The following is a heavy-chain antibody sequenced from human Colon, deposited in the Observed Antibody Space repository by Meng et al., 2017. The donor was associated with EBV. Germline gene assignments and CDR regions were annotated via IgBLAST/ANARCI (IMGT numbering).Heavy chain of an antibody. Sequence: QAHLPESVHGLVTAVETLAPTWNVPGGPSGCSVYDWGCIRQPPGNGLGWNGSSYYSGSTYDNPSLKSRVTISVDTSKNQFSLTLNSLTAADTAVYYCARVYILTGPDYFDYWGQGTLVTVSS. J-gene: IGHJ4*02. D-gene: IGHD3-9*01. CDR1: GGPSGCSVYD. CDR3: ARVYILTGPDYFDY. CDR2: SYYSGST. V-gene: IGHV4-39*07.